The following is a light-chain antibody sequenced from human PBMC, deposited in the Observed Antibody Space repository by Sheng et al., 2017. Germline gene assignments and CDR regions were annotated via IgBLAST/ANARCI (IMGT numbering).Light chain of an antibody. CDR1: QSVRNY. V-gene: IGKV3D-15*01. J-gene: IGKJ5*01. CDR3: QQYNNWPPIT. CDR2: RTS. Sequence: EIVLTQSPATLSLSPGERATLSCRASQSVRNYLAWYQQKPGQAPRLVIFRTSSRATGIPDRFSGSGSGTQFTLTISSLQSEDSAVYYCQQYNNWPPITFGQGTRLEIK.